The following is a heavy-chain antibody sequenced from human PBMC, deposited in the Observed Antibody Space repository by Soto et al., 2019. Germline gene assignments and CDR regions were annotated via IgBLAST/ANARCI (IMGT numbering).Heavy chain of an antibody. J-gene: IGHJ6*02. V-gene: IGHV4-39*01. CDR1: CGSNSSSIYY. CDR3: ARLGYSSGWYGAHYYYGLDV. CDR2: IYYSGRT. Sequence: SAPLSPTCTVSCGSNSSSIYYWGWIRQPRGEGLEGSGSIYYSGRTYKNPSLKTRLPLSVAPSNTQFSLKMSYVTAADTAVYYCARLGYSSGWYGAHYYYGLDVWGQGTTV. D-gene: IGHD6-19*01.